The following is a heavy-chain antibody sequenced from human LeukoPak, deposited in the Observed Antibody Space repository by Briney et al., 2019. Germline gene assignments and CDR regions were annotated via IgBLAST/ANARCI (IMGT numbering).Heavy chain of an antibody. Sequence: GGSLRLSCAASGFTVSSNYMSWVRQAPGKGLEWVAVISYDGNNKFYADSVKGRFTISRDNSKNTVYLQMNSLRAEDTAVYYCARPSQWIGAFDIWGQGTMVTVSS. V-gene: IGHV3-30*03. CDR3: ARPSQWIGAFDI. J-gene: IGHJ3*02. D-gene: IGHD6-19*01. CDR1: GFTVSSNY. CDR2: ISYDGNNK.